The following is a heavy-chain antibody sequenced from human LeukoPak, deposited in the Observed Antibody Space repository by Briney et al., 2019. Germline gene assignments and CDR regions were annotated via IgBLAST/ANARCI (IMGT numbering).Heavy chain of an antibody. J-gene: IGHJ4*02. Sequence: SETLSLTCTVSGGSISSGGYYWSWIRQHPGKGLEWIGYIYYSGSTYYNPSLKSRVTISVDTSKNQFSLKLSSVTAADTAVYYCARGEQQLSTTFDYWGQGTLVTVSS. CDR1: GGSISSGGYY. D-gene: IGHD6-13*01. CDR3: ARGEQQLSTTFDY. V-gene: IGHV4-31*03. CDR2: IYYSGST.